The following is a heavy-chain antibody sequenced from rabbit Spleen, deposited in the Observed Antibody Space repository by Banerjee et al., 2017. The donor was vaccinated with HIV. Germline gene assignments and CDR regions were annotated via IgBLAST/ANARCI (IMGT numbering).Heavy chain of an antibody. V-gene: IGHV1S45*01. CDR3: TRDDGSGHYIDGYFNL. J-gene: IGHJ4*01. Sequence: QEQLVESGGGLVQPEGSLTLTCTASGFSFSSSYYMCWVRQAPGKGLEWIGFIYTGNGKNYYASWAKGRFTISKTSSTTVTLQVTSLTVADTATYFCTRDDGSGHYIDGYFNLWGPGTLVTVS. CDR2: IYTGNGKN. CDR1: GFSFSSSYY. D-gene: IGHD1-1*01.